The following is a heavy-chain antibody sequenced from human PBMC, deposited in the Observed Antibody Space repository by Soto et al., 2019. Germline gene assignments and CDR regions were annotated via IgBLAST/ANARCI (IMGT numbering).Heavy chain of an antibody. CDR2: ISSSGGTI. D-gene: IGHD1-26*01. CDR1: GFTFSSYE. V-gene: IGHV3-48*03. Sequence: GGSLRLSCAASGFTFSSYEMNWVRQAPGKGPEWVSYISSSGGTIHNADSVKGRFTISRDNAKNSLYLQMNSLRAEDTAGYYCARDRRGGTYASSPQSDFWGQGTLVTVSS. J-gene: IGHJ4*02. CDR3: ARDRRGGTYASSPQSDF.